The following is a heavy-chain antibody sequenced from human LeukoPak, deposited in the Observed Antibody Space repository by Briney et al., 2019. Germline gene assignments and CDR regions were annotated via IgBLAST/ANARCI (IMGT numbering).Heavy chain of an antibody. CDR2: INPNSGGT. CDR3: AATISSSWYYFDY. D-gene: IGHD6-13*01. V-gene: IGHV1-2*02. CDR1: GYTFTGYY. J-gene: IGHJ4*02. Sequence: VASVKVSCKASGYTFTGYYMHWVRQAPGQGLEWMGWINPNSGGTNYAQKLQGRVTMTTDTSTSTAYMELRSLRSDDTAVYYCAATISSSWYYFDYWGQGTLVTVSS.